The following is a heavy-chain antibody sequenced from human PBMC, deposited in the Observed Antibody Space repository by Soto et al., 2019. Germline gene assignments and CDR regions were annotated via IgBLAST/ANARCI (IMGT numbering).Heavy chain of an antibody. CDR1: GYTFTSSG. CDR2: ISTDNGNT. Sequence: ASVKVSCKASGYTFTSSGISWVRQAPGQGLEWMGWISTDNGNTNYAQHLQGRVSVTTDTSTSTAYMDLRSLRSDDTAVYYCARDQGITTFGVYSMYYYGMDVWGQGTTVTVSS. CDR3: ARDQGITTFGVYSMYYYGMDV. J-gene: IGHJ6*02. D-gene: IGHD3-3*01. V-gene: IGHV1-18*01.